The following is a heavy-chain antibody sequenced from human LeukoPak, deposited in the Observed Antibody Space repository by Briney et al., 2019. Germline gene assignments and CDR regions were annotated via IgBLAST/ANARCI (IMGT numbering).Heavy chain of an antibody. CDR1: GFTFSSYW. V-gene: IGHV3-7*01. Sequence: GGPLRLSCAASGFTFSSYWMSWVRQAPGKGLEWVANIKQDGSEKYYVDSVKGRFTISRDNAKNSLYLQMNSLRAEDTAVYYCARVLGYSYGYWFDPWGQGTLVTVSS. J-gene: IGHJ5*02. CDR3: ARVLGYSYGYWFDP. CDR2: IKQDGSEK. D-gene: IGHD5-18*01.